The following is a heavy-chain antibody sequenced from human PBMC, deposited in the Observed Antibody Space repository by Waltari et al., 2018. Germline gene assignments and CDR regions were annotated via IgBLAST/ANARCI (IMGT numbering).Heavy chain of an antibody. Sequence: EVGLVESGGGLVQPGGSLRLSCVASGFSFKYSWMTWDRQAPGTGREWVANINKDGSGVCSVDSVKGQFTISRDNTKNSLYLQMYSLRAENTALYFCASSGFCTGDSCFAAFYVFASWGPGILVTVSS. J-gene: IGHJ4*02. D-gene: IGHD2-15*01. CDR1: GFSFKYSW. V-gene: IGHV3-7*01. CDR3: ASSGFCTGDSCFAAFYVFAS. CDR2: INKDGSGV.